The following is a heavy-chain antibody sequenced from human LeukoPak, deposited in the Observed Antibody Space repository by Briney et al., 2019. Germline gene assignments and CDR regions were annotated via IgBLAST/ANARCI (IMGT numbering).Heavy chain of an antibody. CDR1: GFTFDTYA. V-gene: IGHV3-23*01. CDR2: ISGRGGSS. D-gene: IGHD1-26*01. J-gene: IGHJ4*02. CDR3: AKIGINKWDWTPFDY. Sequence: GGSLRLSCAASGFTFDTYAMSWVRQAPGKGLEWVSSISGRGGSSYYAESVKGRFTISRNNSKNTLFLQMNSLRAEDTAIYYCAKIGINKWDWTPFDYWGQGILVAVSS.